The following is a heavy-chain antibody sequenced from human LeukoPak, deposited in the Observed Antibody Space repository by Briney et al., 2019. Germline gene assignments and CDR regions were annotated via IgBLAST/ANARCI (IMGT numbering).Heavy chain of an antibody. D-gene: IGHD6-19*01. J-gene: IGHJ4*02. CDR1: GGSFSGYY. Sequence: PSETLSLTCAVYGGSFSGYYWSWIRQPPGKGLEWIGEINHSGSTNYNPSLKSRVTISVDTSKNQFSLKLSSVTAADTAVYYCVRGDGIAVASHYWGQGTLVTVSS. CDR3: VRGDGIAVASHY. CDR2: INHSGST. V-gene: IGHV4-34*01.